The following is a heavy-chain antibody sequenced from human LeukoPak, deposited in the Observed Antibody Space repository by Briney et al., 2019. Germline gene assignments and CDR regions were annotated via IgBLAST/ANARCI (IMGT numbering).Heavy chain of an antibody. J-gene: IGHJ5*02. CDR3: ARHEVVPAAMEGFDP. Sequence: SQTLSLTCTVSGGSISSGDYYWSWIRQPPGKGLEWIGSIYHSGSTYYNPSLKSRVTISVDTSKNQFSLKLSSVTAADTAVYYCARHEVVPAAMEGFDPWGQGTLVTVSS. CDR1: GGSISSGDYY. CDR2: IYHSGST. D-gene: IGHD2-2*01. V-gene: IGHV4-30-2*03.